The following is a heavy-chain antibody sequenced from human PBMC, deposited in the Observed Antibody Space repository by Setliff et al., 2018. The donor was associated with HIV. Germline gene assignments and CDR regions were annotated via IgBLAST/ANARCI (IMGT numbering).Heavy chain of an antibody. Sequence: ASVKVSCKASGYTFTNYAIHWVRQAPGQGLEWMGWINPKSGATKNAQKFQGRVTMTRDSSISTAYMELSRLRSDDTAVYYCARGFEFDNSDSSGFYYNWGQGTLVTVSS. D-gene: IGHD3-22*01. J-gene: IGHJ4*02. CDR1: GYTFTNYA. V-gene: IGHV1-2*02. CDR3: ARGFEFDNSDSSGFYYN. CDR2: INPKSGAT.